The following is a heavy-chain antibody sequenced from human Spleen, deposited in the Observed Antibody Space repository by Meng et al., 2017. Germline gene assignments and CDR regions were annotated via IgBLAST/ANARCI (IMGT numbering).Heavy chain of an antibody. CDR1: GYTFTGYY. Sequence: QVPLVQSGAEVKKPGASVKVSCKASGYTFTGYYMHWVRQAPGQGLEWMGRINPNSGGTRYGQILQGRVTMTRDTSISTAYMELSRLRSDDTAVYYCATVIGATATLGFDYWGQGTLVTVSS. V-gene: IGHV1-2*06. D-gene: IGHD2-15*01. CDR2: INPNSGGT. CDR3: ATVIGATATLGFDY. J-gene: IGHJ4*02.